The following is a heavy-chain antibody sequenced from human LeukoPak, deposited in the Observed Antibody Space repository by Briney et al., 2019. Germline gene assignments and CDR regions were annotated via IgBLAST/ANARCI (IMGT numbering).Heavy chain of an antibody. Sequence: GGSLRLSCAASGFTFSSYAMSWVRQAPGKGLEWVSAISGSGGSTYYADSVKGRFTISRDNSKNTLYLQMNSLRAEDTTVYYCAKTTAMVGGYFDYWGQGTLVTVSS. CDR2: ISGSGGST. CDR1: GFTFSSYA. V-gene: IGHV3-23*01. D-gene: IGHD5-18*01. J-gene: IGHJ4*02. CDR3: AKTTAMVGGYFDY.